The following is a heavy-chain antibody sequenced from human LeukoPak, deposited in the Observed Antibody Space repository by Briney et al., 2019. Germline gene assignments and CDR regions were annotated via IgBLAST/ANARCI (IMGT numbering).Heavy chain of an antibody. V-gene: IGHV3-23*01. CDR2: IVPSGGTT. J-gene: IGHJ6*04. Sequence: GGSLRLSCAASGFTFSSNPMSWVRQAPGKGLEWVSAIVPSGGTTSYADSVKGRFTISRDNAKNSLYLQMNSLRAEDTAVYYCAELGITMIGGVWGKGTTVTISS. CDR1: GFTFSSNP. D-gene: IGHD3-10*02. CDR3: AELGITMIGGV.